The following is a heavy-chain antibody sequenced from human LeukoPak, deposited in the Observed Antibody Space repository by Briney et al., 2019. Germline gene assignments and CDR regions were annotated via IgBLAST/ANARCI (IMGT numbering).Heavy chain of an antibody. V-gene: IGHV4-39*01. CDR1: GGSISSSSYY. Sequence: KSSETLSLTCTVSGGSISSSSYYWGWIRQPPGKGLEWIGSIYYSGSTYYNPSLKSRVTISVDTSKNQFSLKLSSVAAADTAVYYCAGHTRYDSGFDAFDIWGQGTMVTVSS. CDR2: IYYSGST. J-gene: IGHJ3*02. D-gene: IGHD3-22*01. CDR3: AGHTRYDSGFDAFDI.